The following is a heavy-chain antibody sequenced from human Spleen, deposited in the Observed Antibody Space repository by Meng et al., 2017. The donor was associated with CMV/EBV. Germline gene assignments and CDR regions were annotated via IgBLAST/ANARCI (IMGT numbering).Heavy chain of an antibody. CDR3: TRQPRATTYYYHGGWFDP. Sequence: AYSGYDWSWIRQPPGKGLEWIGDVNHSGGTKYNPSLKSRVTISIDTSNNQFSLNLTSVTAADTALYYCTRQPRATTYYYHGGWFDPWGQGTLVTVSS. V-gene: IGHV4-34*01. CDR2: VNHSGGT. D-gene: IGHD3-22*01. CDR1: AYSGYD. J-gene: IGHJ5*02.